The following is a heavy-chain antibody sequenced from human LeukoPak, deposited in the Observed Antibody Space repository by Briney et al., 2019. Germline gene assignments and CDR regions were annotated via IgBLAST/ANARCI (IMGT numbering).Heavy chain of an antibody. Sequence: KASETLSLTCAVYGESFSAYYWSWIRQPPGKGLEWIGSIYHNGNTYYNPSLKSRVTISVDTSKNEFSLKLSSVTAADTAVYYCARAYHSSWYLNWFDPWGQGTLVTVSS. CDR2: IYHNGNT. D-gene: IGHD6-13*01. CDR3: ARAYHSSWYLNWFDP. CDR1: GESFSAYY. V-gene: IGHV4-34*01. J-gene: IGHJ5*02.